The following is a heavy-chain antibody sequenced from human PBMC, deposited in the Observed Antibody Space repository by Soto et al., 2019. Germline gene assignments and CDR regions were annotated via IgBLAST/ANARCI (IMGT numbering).Heavy chain of an antibody. CDR1: GYTFTSYA. D-gene: IGHD5-12*01. CDR2: ISAYNGNT. Sequence: ASVKVSCKASGYTFTSYAISWVRQAPGKGLEWMGWISAYNGNTNYAQKLQGRVTMTTDTSTDTAYMELSSLRSEDTAVYYCATGIVATIERTFDYWGQGTLVTVSS. V-gene: IGHV1-18*01. J-gene: IGHJ4*02. CDR3: ATGIVATIERTFDY.